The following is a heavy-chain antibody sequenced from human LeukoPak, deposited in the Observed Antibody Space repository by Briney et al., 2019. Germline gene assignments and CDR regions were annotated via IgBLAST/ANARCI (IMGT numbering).Heavy chain of an antibody. V-gene: IGHV4-34*01. CDR1: GGSFSGYY. D-gene: IGHD4-11*01. CDR3: ARAARYSNYVNWFDP. Sequence: PSETLSLTCAVYGGSFSGYYWSWIRQPPGKGLEWIGEINHSGSTNYNPSLKSRVTISVDTSKNQFSLKLSSVTAADTAVYCCARAARYSNYVNWFDPWGQGTLVTVSS. J-gene: IGHJ5*02. CDR2: INHSGST.